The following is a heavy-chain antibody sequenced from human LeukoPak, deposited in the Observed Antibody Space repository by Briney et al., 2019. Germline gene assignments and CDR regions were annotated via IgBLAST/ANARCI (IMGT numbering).Heavy chain of an antibody. Sequence: PSETLSLTCTVSGGSISSSSYYWGWIRQPPGKGLEWIGSIYYSGSTYYNPSLKSRVTISVDTSRNQFSLKLSSVTAADTAVYYCARKGNQDTFDIWGQGTMVTVSS. V-gene: IGHV4-39*01. D-gene: IGHD1-14*01. J-gene: IGHJ3*02. CDR2: IYYSGST. CDR3: ARKGNQDTFDI. CDR1: GGSISSSSYY.